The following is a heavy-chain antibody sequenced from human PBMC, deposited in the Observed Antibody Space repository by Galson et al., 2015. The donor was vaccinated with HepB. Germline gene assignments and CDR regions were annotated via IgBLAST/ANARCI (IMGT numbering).Heavy chain of an antibody. D-gene: IGHD1-14*01. CDR2: ISGYNVNT. Sequence: SVKVSCKASGYTFTQYGISWVRQAPGQGLEWMGWISGYNVNTNYAQNLQGRVTMTIDTSTTTVYLELRSLRSDDTAVYYCARARYDTSAPDHWGQGTLVTVSS. J-gene: IGHJ5*02. V-gene: IGHV1-18*01. CDR1: GYTFTQYG. CDR3: ARARYDTSAPDH.